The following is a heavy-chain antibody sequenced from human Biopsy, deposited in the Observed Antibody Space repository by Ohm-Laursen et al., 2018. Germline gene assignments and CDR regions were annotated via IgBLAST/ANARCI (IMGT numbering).Heavy chain of an antibody. CDR3: ASVVLGPTNDAFDL. CDR1: GGDINNYY. Sequence: SETLSLTCYVSGGDINNYYWSWIRQPAGKGLGWIGRIYPGGSTNYNPSLKSRVTMSVDTSKKQLSLRLRSVTAADTAMYYCASVVLGPTNDAFDLWGQGTMVVVSS. J-gene: IGHJ3*01. CDR2: IYPGGST. D-gene: IGHD3-22*01. V-gene: IGHV4-4*07.